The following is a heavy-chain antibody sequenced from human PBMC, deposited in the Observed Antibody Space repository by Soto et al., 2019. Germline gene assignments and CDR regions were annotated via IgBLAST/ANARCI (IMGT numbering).Heavy chain of an antibody. CDR3: ARSIGQTDPNWFDP. J-gene: IGHJ5*02. CDR2: IFSNDEK. CDR1: GFSLSNARMG. V-gene: IGHV2-26*01. Sequence: GPVPVKPTETLTLTCTVSGFSLSNARMGVSWIRQPPGKALEWLAHIFSNDEKSYSTSLKSRLTISKDTSKSQVVLTMTNMDPVDTATYYCARSIGQTDPNWFDPWGQGTLVTVSS. D-gene: IGHD2-15*01.